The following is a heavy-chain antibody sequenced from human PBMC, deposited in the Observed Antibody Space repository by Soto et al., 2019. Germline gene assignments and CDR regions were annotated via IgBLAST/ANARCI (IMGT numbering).Heavy chain of an antibody. CDR3: ARRAPSNHYYYDSSGYNVLDY. D-gene: IGHD3-22*01. Sequence: SETLSLTCAVSGGSISSSNWWSWVRQPPGKGLEWIGEIYHSGSTNYNPSLKSRVTISVDKSKNQFSLKLSSVTAADTAVYYCARRAPSNHYYYDSSGYNVLDYWGQGTLVTVSS. V-gene: IGHV4-4*02. CDR2: IYHSGST. J-gene: IGHJ4*02. CDR1: GGSISSSNW.